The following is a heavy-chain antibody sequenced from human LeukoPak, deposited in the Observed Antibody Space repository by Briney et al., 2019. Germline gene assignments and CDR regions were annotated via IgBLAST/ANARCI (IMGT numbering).Heavy chain of an antibody. CDR1: GYTFTSYG. D-gene: IGHD5-12*01. CDR3: ARGSQALRGYSGYANWFDP. CDR2: ISAYNGNT. Sequence: ASVKVSCKASGYTFTSYGISWVRQAPGQGLEWMGWISAYNGNTNYAQKLQGGVTMTTDTSTSTAYMELRSLRSDDTAVYYCARGSQALRGYSGYANWFDPWGQGTLVTSPQ. V-gene: IGHV1-18*01. J-gene: IGHJ5*02.